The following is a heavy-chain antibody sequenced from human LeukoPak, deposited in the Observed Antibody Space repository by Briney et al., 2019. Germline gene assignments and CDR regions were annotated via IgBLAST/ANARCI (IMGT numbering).Heavy chain of an antibody. Sequence: SETLSLTCTVSGGSISSYYWSWIRQPPGKGLEWIGYIYYSGSTNYNPSLKSRVTISVDTSKNQFSLKLSSVTAADTAVYYCARGASGLNYMDVWGKATTVTVSS. CDR2: IYYSGST. V-gene: IGHV4-59*01. J-gene: IGHJ6*03. D-gene: IGHD6-19*01. CDR1: GGSISSYY. CDR3: ARGASGLNYMDV.